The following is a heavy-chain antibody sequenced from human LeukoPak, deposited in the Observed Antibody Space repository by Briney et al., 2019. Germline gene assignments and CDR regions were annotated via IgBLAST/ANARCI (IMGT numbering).Heavy chain of an antibody. CDR3: ARGRSSSSSAFDY. CDR2: IHYSGST. D-gene: IGHD6-6*01. CDR1: GGSISSGGYS. J-gene: IGHJ4*02. V-gene: IGHV4-31*03. Sequence: SETLSLTCTVSGGSISSGGYSWSWIRQHPGKGLEWIGYIHYSGSTYYNPSLKSRVTISVDTSKNQFSLKLSSVTAADTAVYYCARGRSSSSSAFDYWGLGTLVTVSS.